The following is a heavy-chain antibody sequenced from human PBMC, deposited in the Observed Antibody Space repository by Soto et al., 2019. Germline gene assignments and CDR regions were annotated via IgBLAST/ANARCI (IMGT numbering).Heavy chain of an antibody. J-gene: IGHJ4*02. CDR1: GFTVSSNY. Sequence: GGSLRLSCAASGFTVSSNYMSWVRQAPGKGLEWVSVIYSGGSTYYADSVKGRFTISRDNSKNTLYLQMNSLRAEDTAVYYCARDSLDWWRRGFFDYWGQGTLVTVSS. D-gene: IGHD2-15*01. CDR2: IYSGGST. V-gene: IGHV3-66*01. CDR3: ARDSLDWWRRGFFDY.